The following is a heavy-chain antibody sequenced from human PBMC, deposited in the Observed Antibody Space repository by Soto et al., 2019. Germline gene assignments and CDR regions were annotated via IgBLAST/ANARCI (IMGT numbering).Heavy chain of an antibody. J-gene: IGHJ3*02. D-gene: IGHD3-3*01. CDR2: IKSKTDGGTI. CDR1: GFTFSNAW. Sequence: EVQLVESGGGLIKPGGSLRLSCAASGFTFSNAWMNWVRQAPGKGLEWVGRIKSKTDGGTIDYGARVKGRFTISRDYSKDTLYLQMNSLRTEDTAVYYCTTRFTIFGVVDAFDIWGQGTMVTVSS. V-gene: IGHV3-15*07. CDR3: TTRFTIFGVVDAFDI.